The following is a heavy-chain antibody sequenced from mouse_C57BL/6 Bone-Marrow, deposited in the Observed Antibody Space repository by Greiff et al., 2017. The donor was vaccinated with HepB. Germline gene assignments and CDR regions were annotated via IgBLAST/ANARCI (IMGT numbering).Heavy chain of an antibody. CDR3: ASGHYDGYPAWFAY. CDR2: IYPSDSET. Sequence: QVQLKQPGAELVRPGSSVKLSCKASGYTFTSYWMDWVKQRPGQGLEWIGNIYPSDSETNYNQKFKDKATLPVDKSSSTADMQLSSLTSEDSAVYYCASGHYDGYPAWFAYWGQGTLVTVSA. CDR1: GYTFTSYW. D-gene: IGHD2-3*01. J-gene: IGHJ3*01. V-gene: IGHV1-61*01.